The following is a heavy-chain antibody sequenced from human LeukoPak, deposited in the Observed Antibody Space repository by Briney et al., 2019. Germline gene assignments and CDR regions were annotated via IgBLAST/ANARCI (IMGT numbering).Heavy chain of an antibody. CDR2: IRYDGSNK. D-gene: IGHD5-18*01. V-gene: IGHV3-30*02. Sequence: GGSLRLSCAASGFTFSSYGMHWVRQAPGKGLEWVAFIRYDGSNKYYADSVKGRFTISRDNSKNTLFLQMNSLRAEDTAVYYCAKDQGYSYGYSDYWGQGTLVTVSS. CDR1: GFTFSSYG. J-gene: IGHJ4*02. CDR3: AKDQGYSYGYSDY.